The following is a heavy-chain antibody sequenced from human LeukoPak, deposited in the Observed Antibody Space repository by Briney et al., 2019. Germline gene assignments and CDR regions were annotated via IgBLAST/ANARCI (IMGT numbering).Heavy chain of an antibody. D-gene: IGHD2-2*02. Sequence: GGSLRLSCAASGFTVSSNYMSWVRQAPGKGLEWVSVICIDGSTYYADSVKGRFTISRDISKNTLYLQMNSLRAEDSAMYYCARLGFVVPAVIFDYWGQGTLVTVSS. CDR2: ICIDGST. V-gene: IGHV3-53*01. J-gene: IGHJ4*02. CDR3: ARLGFVVPAVIFDY. CDR1: GFTVSSNY.